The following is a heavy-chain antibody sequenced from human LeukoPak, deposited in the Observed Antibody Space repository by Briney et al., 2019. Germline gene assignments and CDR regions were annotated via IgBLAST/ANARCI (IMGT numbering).Heavy chain of an antibody. CDR1: GFTFSSYA. CDR2: ISSSGGST. Sequence: GGSLRLSCAASGFTFSSYAMSWVRQAPGKGLEWVSGISSSGGSTVYADSVKGRFTISRDNAKKSLYLQMNSLRAEDTAVYYCAVMTTVSSRYYYYMDVWGKGTTVTISS. D-gene: IGHD4-17*01. V-gene: IGHV3-23*01. CDR3: AVMTTVSSRYYYYMDV. J-gene: IGHJ6*03.